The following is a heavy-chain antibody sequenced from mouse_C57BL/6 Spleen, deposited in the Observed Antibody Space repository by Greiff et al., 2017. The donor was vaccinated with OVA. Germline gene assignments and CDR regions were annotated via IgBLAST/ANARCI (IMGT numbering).Heavy chain of an antibody. CDR2: IDPETGGT. V-gene: IGHV1-15*01. Sequence: QVQLQQSGAELVRPGASVTLSCKASGYTFTDYEMHWVKQTPVHGLAWIGAIDPETGGTAYNQKFKGKAILTADKSSSTAYMELRSLTSEDSAVYYCTRELGYYFDYWGQGTTLTVSS. CDR3: TRELGYYFDY. D-gene: IGHD4-1*01. J-gene: IGHJ2*01. CDR1: GYTFTDYE.